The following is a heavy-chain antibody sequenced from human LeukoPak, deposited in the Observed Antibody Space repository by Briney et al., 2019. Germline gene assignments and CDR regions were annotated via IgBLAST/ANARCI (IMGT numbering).Heavy chain of an antibody. Sequence: GGSLRLSCAASGFTFSNQSMNWVRQAPGKGLEWVSSISGSSSYIYYADSVKGRFSISRDNARNSLYLQMNSLRAEDTAVYYCAREGVVGASEFDYWGQGTLVSVSS. CDR3: AREGVVGASEFDY. D-gene: IGHD1-26*01. J-gene: IGHJ4*02. CDR1: GFTFSNQS. V-gene: IGHV3-21*01. CDR2: ISGSSSYI.